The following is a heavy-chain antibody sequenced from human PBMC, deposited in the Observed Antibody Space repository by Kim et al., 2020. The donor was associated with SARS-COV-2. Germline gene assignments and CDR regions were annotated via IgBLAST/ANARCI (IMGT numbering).Heavy chain of an antibody. CDR2: ISYDGSNK. CDR1: GFTFSSYG. Sequence: GGSLRLSCAASGFTFSSYGMHWVRQAPGKGLEWVAVISYDGSNKYYADSVKGRFTISRDNSKNTLYLQMNSLRAEDTAVYYCAKGNYGSGSGWFDPWGQGTLVTVSS. D-gene: IGHD3-10*01. J-gene: IGHJ5*02. CDR3: AKGNYGSGSGWFDP. V-gene: IGHV3-30*18.